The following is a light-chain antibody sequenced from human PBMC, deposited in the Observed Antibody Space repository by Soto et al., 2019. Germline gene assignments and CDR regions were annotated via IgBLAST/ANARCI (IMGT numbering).Light chain of an antibody. CDR1: QSVSSY. CDR3: QQRRNWPPT. J-gene: IGKJ1*01. Sequence: EIVMTQSPATLSVSPGERATLSCRASQSVSSYLAWYQQRPGQAPRLLMYEESNRATGVPARFSGSGSGTDLTLTISSLEPEDFAIYYCQQRRNWPPTXGQGTKVDIK. V-gene: IGKV3-11*01. CDR2: EES.